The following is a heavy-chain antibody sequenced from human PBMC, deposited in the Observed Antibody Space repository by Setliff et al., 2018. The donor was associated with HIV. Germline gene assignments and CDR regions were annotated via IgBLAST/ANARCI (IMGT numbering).Heavy chain of an antibody. J-gene: IGHJ4*02. CDR1: GGSISSSSYY. D-gene: IGHD3-22*01. Sequence: SETLSLTCTVSGGSISSSSYYWGWIRQPPGKGLEWIGSIYYSGSTYYNPSLKSRVTISVDTSKNQFPLKLSSVTAADTAVYYCATRFSDDSSGYYYSRWGQGTLVTVSS. V-gene: IGHV4-39*01. CDR3: ATRFSDDSSGYYYSR. CDR2: IYYSGST.